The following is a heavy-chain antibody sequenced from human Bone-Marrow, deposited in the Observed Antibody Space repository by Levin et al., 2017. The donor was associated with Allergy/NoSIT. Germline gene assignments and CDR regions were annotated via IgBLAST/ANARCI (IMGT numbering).Heavy chain of an antibody. CDR3: AIKAVGGNDWY. D-gene: IGHD6-19*01. V-gene: IGHV1-2*02. CDR1: GYTFTDYY. J-gene: IGHJ4*02. CDR2: IHPNTGGT. Sequence: ASVKVSCKASGYTFTDYYIHWVRQAPGQGLEWMGWIHPNTGGTNSAQKFQGRVTMTRDMSISTAYMDLSRLRSDDTAVYFCAIKAVGGNDWYWGQGTLVTVSS.